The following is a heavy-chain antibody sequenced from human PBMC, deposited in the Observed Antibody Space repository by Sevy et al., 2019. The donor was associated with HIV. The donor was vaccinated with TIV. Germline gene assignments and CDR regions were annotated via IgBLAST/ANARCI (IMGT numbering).Heavy chain of an antibody. J-gene: IGHJ4*02. Sequence: GSLGLSCAASGFTFTLYAIHWVRPAPGKGLEWVALISYSGTKKYYADSVKGRFTISRDDSKNTAYLQMNSLRTDDTAVYYCARVAVEYWTDDCYQRFDYWGQGTQVTVSS. CDR2: ISYSGTKK. D-gene: IGHD2-21*02. V-gene: IGHV3-30-3*01. CDR3: ARVAVEYWTDDCYQRFDY. CDR1: GFTFTLYA.